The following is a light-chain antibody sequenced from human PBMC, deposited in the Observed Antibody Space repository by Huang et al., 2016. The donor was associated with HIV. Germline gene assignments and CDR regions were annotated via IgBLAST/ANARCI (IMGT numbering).Light chain of an antibody. CDR2: DAS. J-gene: IGKJ1*01. CDR3: QQYDTLPWT. CDR1: QEIGTY. V-gene: IGKV1-33*01. Sequence: DIQMTQSPSSLSASVGDRVTITCQASQEIGTYLNWYQQRPGKAPKLLIYDASVLKTGVPSRFAGSGSGTDFTFTISSLQPEDIATYFCQQYDTLPWTFGQGTKVEIK.